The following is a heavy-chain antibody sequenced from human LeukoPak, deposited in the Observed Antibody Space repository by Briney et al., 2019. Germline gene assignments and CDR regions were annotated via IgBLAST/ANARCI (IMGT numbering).Heavy chain of an antibody. J-gene: IGHJ4*02. CDR2: VSSNGDST. CDR1: GFTFRSYA. Sequence: PGGSLRLSCSASGFTFRSYAMHWVRQAPGKGLEYVSSVSSNGDSTYYADSAKGRFTISRDNSKNTLYLHMSSLRAEDTAVYYCVKSDDIVGATYFDYWGQGTLVTVSS. D-gene: IGHD1-26*01. CDR3: VKSDDIVGATYFDY. V-gene: IGHV3-64D*09.